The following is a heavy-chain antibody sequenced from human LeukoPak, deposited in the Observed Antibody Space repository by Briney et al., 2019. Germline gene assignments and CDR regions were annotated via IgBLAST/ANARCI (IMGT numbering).Heavy chain of an antibody. V-gene: IGHV1-2*02. D-gene: IGHD3-10*01. CDR1: GYTFTGYY. CDR2: INPNSGGT. Sequence: ASVKVSCKASGYTFTGYYMHWVRQAPGQGLEWMGWINPNSGGTSYAQKFQGRVTMTRDTSISTAYMELSRLRSDDTAVYYCARTHYYGTGSYYPDAFDIWGQGAMVTVSS. J-gene: IGHJ3*02. CDR3: ARTHYYGTGSYYPDAFDI.